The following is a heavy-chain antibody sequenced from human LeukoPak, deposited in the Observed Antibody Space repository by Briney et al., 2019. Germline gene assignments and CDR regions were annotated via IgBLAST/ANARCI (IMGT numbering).Heavy chain of an antibody. Sequence: PSETLSLTCAVSGGSISSSNWWSWVRQAPGKGLEWVSSISSSSSYIYYADSVKGRFTISRDNAKNSLYLQMNSLRAEDTAVYYCAREDSSSWFPTRPFDYWGQGTLVTVSS. V-gene: IGHV3-21*01. D-gene: IGHD6-13*01. CDR3: AREDSSSWFPTRPFDY. CDR2: ISSSSSYI. CDR1: GGSISSSN. J-gene: IGHJ4*02.